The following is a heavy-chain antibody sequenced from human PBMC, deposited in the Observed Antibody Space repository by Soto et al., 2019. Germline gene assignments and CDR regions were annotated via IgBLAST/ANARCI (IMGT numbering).Heavy chain of an antibody. J-gene: IGHJ5*02. CDR2: ISSSSSYI. D-gene: IGHD6-13*01. Sequence: GGSLRLSCAASGFTFSSYSMNWVRQAPGKGLEWVSSISSSSSYINYPDSVKGRLTISRDNAKNSLYLQMNSVRAEDTAVSYCEMTDSSSWYARLGKFDPWGQGTLVTVSS. CDR3: EMTDSSSWYARLGKFDP. CDR1: GFTFSSYS. V-gene: IGHV3-21*01.